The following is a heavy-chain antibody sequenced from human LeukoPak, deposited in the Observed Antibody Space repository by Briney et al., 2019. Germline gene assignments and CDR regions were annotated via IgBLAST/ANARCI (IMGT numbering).Heavy chain of an antibody. V-gene: IGHV4-34*01. J-gene: IGHJ6*02. CDR1: GGSISSYY. D-gene: IGHD3-3*01. CDR3: ARLPRITIFGVVPKYYYGMDV. Sequence: SETLSLTCTVSGGSISSYYWSWIRQPPGKGLEWIGEINHSGSTNYNPSLKSRVTISVDTSKSQFSLKLSSVTAADTAVYYCARLPRITIFGVVPKYYYGMDVWGQGTTVTVSS. CDR2: INHSGST.